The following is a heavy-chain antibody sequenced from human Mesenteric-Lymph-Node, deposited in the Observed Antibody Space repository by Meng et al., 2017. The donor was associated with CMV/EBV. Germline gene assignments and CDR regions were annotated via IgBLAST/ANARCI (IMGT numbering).Heavy chain of an antibody. CDR1: GFTFSSYG. CDR3: ARDRLVIIGLYYYYYGMDV. V-gene: IGHV3-30*19. Sequence: GGSLRLSCAASGFTFSSYGMHWVRQAPGKGLEWVAVISYDGSNKYYADSVKGRFTISRDNSKNTLYLQMNSLRAEDTAVYYCARDRLVIIGLYYYYYGMDVWGQGTTVTVSS. D-gene: IGHD3-9*01. CDR2: ISYDGSNK. J-gene: IGHJ6*02.